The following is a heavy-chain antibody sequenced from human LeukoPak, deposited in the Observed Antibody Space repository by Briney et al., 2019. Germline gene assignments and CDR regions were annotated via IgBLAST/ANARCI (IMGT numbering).Heavy chain of an antibody. CDR1: GFTFSNYA. D-gene: IGHD7-27*01. Sequence: GGSLRLSCAVSGFTFSNYAMSWVRQAPGKGMQWVSAISGNGGNTYYADSVKGRFTISRDNPQDTLYLQMNSRRAEDTVLYYCPNWQTGARVAPGAQGTLATVSS. CDR3: PNWQTGARVAP. V-gene: IGHV3-23*01. CDR2: ISGNGGNT. J-gene: IGHJ5*02.